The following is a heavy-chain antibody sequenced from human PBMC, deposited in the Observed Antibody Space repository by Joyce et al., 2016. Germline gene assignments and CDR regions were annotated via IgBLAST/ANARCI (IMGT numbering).Heavy chain of an antibody. CDR2: INPNSGGT. J-gene: IGHJ3*02. Sequence: QVQLVQSGADMKKPGASVKVSCKASGYTFTGDYIHWVRQAPGQGLEWMGWINPNSGGTNCTQQFQGRVTMTRDTSISTAYMELSRLRSDDTAVYYCATESPGKDAFDTWGQGTMVTVSS. V-gene: IGHV1-2*02. CDR3: ATESPGKDAFDT. D-gene: IGHD3-10*01. CDR1: GYTFTGDY.